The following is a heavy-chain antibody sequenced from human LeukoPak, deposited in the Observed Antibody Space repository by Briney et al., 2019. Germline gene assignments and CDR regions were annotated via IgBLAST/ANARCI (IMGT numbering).Heavy chain of an antibody. D-gene: IGHD2-8*01. CDR1: GFTFSSYA. CDR2: IWNDGSNK. V-gene: IGHV3-33*01. Sequence: GGSLRLSCAASGFTFSSYAMHWVRQAPGKGLEWVALIWNDGSNKYYADSVKGRFTISRDNSKNTLYLQMNSLRAEDTAVYYCARDAGIVLMVYAIGQGPFDYWGQGTLVTVSS. J-gene: IGHJ4*02. CDR3: ARDAGIVLMVYAIGQGPFDY.